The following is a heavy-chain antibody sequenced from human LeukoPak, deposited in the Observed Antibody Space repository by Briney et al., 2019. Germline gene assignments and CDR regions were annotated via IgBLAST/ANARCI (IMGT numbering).Heavy chain of an antibody. V-gene: IGHV4-59*08. CDR1: GGSISSYY. J-gene: IGHJ4*02. CDR2: IYYTGTT. D-gene: IGHD4-17*01. Sequence: SETLSLTCTVSGGSISSYYWSWIRQPPGKGLEWIGYIYYTGTTNYNPSLKSRVTISVDTSKNHFSLKLSSVTAADTAVYYCARHTSYGGNSAFDYWGQGTLVTVSS. CDR3: ARHTSYGGNSAFDY.